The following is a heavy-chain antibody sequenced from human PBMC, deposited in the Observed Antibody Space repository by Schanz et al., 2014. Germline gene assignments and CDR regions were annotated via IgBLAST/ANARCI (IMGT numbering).Heavy chain of an antibody. Sequence: QVQLQQWGAGLLKPSETLSLTCGVFGGSFSGYYWSWIRQPPGKGLEWIGEIYHTGSTNYNPSLKSRVTISVDTSKNQFSLKLSSVTAADTAVYYCARGNNVDYGDAFFNYYYYYMDVWGKGTTXTVSS. CDR3: ARGNNVDYGDAFFNYYYYYMDV. D-gene: IGHD4-17*01. CDR1: GGSFSGYY. J-gene: IGHJ6*03. V-gene: IGHV4-34*01. CDR2: IYHTGST.